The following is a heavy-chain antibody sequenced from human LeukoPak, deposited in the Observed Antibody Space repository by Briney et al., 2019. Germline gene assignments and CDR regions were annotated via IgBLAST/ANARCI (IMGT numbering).Heavy chain of an antibody. Sequence: GGSLSLSCVASEFSLRRYSMDWVRQAPGKGLEWVSHINSGSSTIYYADSVKGRFTISRDNAGNSLYLHMNSLRAEDTAVYYCARVLLERPGIDSFDMGGQGTMGTVSS. D-gene: IGHD1-1*01. CDR2: INSGSSTI. J-gene: IGHJ3*02. CDR3: ARVLLERPGIDSFDM. V-gene: IGHV3-48*01. CDR1: EFSLRRYS.